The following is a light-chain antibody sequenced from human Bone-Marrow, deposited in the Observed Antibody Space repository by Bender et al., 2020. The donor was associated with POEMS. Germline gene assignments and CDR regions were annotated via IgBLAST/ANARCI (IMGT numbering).Light chain of an antibody. CDR1: TTDVGSYNI. CDR3: CSFAGGPRV. Sequence: QSALTQPASVSGSPGQSITISCAGTTTDVGSYNIVSWYQQHPGKAPKLIIYEGGKRPAGVSNRFSASKSGNVAFLTISGLQTDDEADYYCCSFAGGPRVFGTGT. V-gene: IGLV2-23*01. J-gene: IGLJ1*01. CDR2: EGG.